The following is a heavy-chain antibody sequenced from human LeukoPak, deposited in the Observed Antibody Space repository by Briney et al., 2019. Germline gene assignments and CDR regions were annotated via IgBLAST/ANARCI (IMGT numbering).Heavy chain of an antibody. CDR1: GGSISSNNYY. Sequence: SETLSLTCTVSGGSISSNNYYWDWIRQPPGRGLEWIASIYYSGTTFYNPSLRSRVTISIDTSKNQFSLKMNSVTAADTAVYYCARRRYDFSPDYWGRGTLGTVSS. V-gene: IGHV4-39*01. CDR2: IYYSGTT. J-gene: IGHJ4*02. CDR3: ARRRYDFSPDY. D-gene: IGHD3-3*01.